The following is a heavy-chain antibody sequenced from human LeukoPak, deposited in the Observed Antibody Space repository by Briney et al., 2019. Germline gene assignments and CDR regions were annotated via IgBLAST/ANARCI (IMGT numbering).Heavy chain of an antibody. J-gene: IGHJ3*02. CDR2: ISWNSGSI. Sequence: PGGSLRLSCAASGFTFDDYAMHWVRPAPGKGLEWVSGISWNSGSIGYADSVKGRFTISRDNAKNSLYLQMNSLRAEDTALYYCAKGSRYGDYIHAFDIWGQGTMVTVSS. CDR1: GFTFDDYA. CDR3: AKGSRYGDYIHAFDI. D-gene: IGHD4-17*01. V-gene: IGHV3-9*01.